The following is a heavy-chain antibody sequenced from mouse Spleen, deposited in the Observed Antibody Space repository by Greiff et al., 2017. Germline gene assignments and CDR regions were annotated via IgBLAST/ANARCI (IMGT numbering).Heavy chain of an antibody. CDR3: ARLYYGSSYSAMDY. V-gene: IGHV1-19*01. J-gene: IGHJ4*01. D-gene: IGHD1-1*01. Sequence: EVKVVESGPVLVKPGASVKMSCKASGYTFTDYYMNWVKQSHGKSLEWIGVINPYNGGTSYNQKFKGKATLTVDKSSSTAYMELNSLTSEDSAVYYCARLYYGSSYSAMDYWGQGTSVTVSS. CDR2: INPYNGGT. CDR1: GYTFTDYY.